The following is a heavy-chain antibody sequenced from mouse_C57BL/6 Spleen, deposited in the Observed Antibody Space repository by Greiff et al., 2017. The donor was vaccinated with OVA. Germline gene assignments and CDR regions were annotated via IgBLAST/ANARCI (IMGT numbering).Heavy chain of an antibody. Sequence: QVQLKESGAELVMPGASVKLSCKASGYTFTSYWMHWVKQRPGQGLEWIGEIDPSDSYTNYNQKFKGKSTLTVDKSSSTAYMQLSSLTSEDSAVYYCASGKTRKFFMDYWGQGTSVTVSS. D-gene: IGHD3-1*01. V-gene: IGHV1-69*01. CDR2: IDPSDSYT. J-gene: IGHJ4*01. CDR1: GYTFTSYW. CDR3: ASGKTRKFFMDY.